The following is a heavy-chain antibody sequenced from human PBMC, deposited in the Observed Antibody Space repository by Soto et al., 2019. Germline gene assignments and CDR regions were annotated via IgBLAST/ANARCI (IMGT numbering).Heavy chain of an antibody. CDR3: GREYFDSRGTPPGD. V-gene: IGHV1-18*04. CDR2: ISAYNGNT. CDR1: GYTFTSYG. J-gene: IGHJ4*02. D-gene: IGHD3-22*01. Sequence: ASVKVSCKASGYTFTSYGISWVRQAPGQGLEWMGWISAYNGNTNYAQKLQGRVTMTRDTSTSTVYMELSSLKSEDTAVYYCGREYFDSRGTPPGDWGQGTLVTVSS.